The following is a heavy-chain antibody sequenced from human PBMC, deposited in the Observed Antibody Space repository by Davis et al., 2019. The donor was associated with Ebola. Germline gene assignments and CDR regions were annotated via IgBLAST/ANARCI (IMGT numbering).Heavy chain of an antibody. CDR1: GGSFSGYY. V-gene: IGHV4-34*01. CDR2: INHSGST. D-gene: IGHD3-3*01. J-gene: IGHJ6*03. CDR3: ARDLPNYDFWSGYYAPSYYYYYMDV. Sequence: PSETLSLTCAVYGGSFSGYYWSWIRQPPGKGLEWIGEINHSGSTNYNPSLKSRVTISVDTSKNQFSLKLSSVTAADTAVYYCARDLPNYDFWSGYYAPSYYYYYMDVWGKGTTVTVSS.